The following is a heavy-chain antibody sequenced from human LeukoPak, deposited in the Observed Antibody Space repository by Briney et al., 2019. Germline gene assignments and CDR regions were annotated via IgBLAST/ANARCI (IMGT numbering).Heavy chain of an antibody. CDR2: IYSSGST. J-gene: IGHJ3*01. Sequence: SETLSLTCSVSSGSISSYHWSWIRLPAAKGLEWIGRIYSSGSTTYSPSLKSRVTMSLDTSKNRFSLKLTSVTAADTAIYYCARDPHPDYGVLDAFDLWGQGTMVTVSS. D-gene: IGHD4-17*01. CDR3: ARDPHPDYGVLDAFDL. CDR1: SGSISSYH. V-gene: IGHV4-4*07.